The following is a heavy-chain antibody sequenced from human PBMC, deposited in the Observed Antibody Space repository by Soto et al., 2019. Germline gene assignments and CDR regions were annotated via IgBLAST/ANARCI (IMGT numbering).Heavy chain of an antibody. CDR3: AKDRTRYCTNGVCYWWDY. V-gene: IGHV3-30*18. CDR1: GFTFSSYG. CDR2: ISYDGSNK. Sequence: QVQLVESGGGVVQPGRSLRLSCAASGFTFSSYGMHWVRQAPGKGLEWVAVISYDGSNKYYADSVKGRFTISRDNSKNTLYLQMNSLRAEATAVYYCAKDRTRYCTNGVCYWWDYWGQGTLVTVSS. D-gene: IGHD2-8*01. J-gene: IGHJ4*02.